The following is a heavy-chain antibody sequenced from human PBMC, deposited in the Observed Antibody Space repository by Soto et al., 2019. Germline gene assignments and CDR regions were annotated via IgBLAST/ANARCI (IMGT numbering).Heavy chain of an antibody. D-gene: IGHD4-4*01. CDR2: IYYSGST. V-gene: IGHV4-59*08. Sequence: PSETLSLTCTVSGGSISGYYWSWIRQPPGKGLEWIGYIYYSGSTNYNPSLKSRVTISVDTSKNQFSLKLSSVTAADTAVYYCARTYSNYAYYYYYMDFWGKGTTVT. J-gene: IGHJ6*03. CDR3: ARTYSNYAYYYYYMDF. CDR1: GGSISGYY.